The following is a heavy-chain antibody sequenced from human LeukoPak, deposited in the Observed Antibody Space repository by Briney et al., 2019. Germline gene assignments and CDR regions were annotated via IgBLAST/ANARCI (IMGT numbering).Heavy chain of an antibody. J-gene: IGHJ4*02. CDR3: AREGGVVVIDY. V-gene: IGHV4-34*01. Sequence: PSETLSLTCAVSGGSFSGHYWSWIRQSPGEGLEWIGEIDHSGNTNYNPSLKGRLTISVDTSKNQFSLKLSSVTAADTAVYYCAREGGVVVIDYWGQGTLVTVSS. D-gene: IGHD3-22*01. CDR2: IDHSGNT. CDR1: GGSFSGHY.